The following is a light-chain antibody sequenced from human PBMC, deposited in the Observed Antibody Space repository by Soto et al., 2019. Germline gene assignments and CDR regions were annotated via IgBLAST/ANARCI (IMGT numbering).Light chain of an antibody. CDR2: DAS. CDR3: QRYNAFSQT. J-gene: IGKJ1*01. CDR1: QSINSW. V-gene: IGKV1-5*01. Sequence: DIQMTQSPSTLSASVGVRVTITCRASQSINSWVAWFQQKPGKAPKVLIYDASTLESGVPSRFSGSGSGTEFTLTIDSLQPDDVATYYCQRYNAFSQTFGQGTKVEI.